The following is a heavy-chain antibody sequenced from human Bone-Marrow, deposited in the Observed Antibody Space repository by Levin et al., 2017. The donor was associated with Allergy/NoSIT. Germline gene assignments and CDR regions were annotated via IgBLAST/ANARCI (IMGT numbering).Heavy chain of an antibody. CDR2: INTYTGNA. J-gene: IGHJ4*02. CDR1: GYTFTRNA. D-gene: IGHD6-19*01. Sequence: GESLKISCKASGYTFTRNAINWVRQAPGQGLEWMGWINTYTGNARYAQNFTGRCVFSFDASVSTAYVQINNLKTEDSAIYYCARGHDSSGWYDYFDYWGQGTLVSVSS. CDR3: ARGHDSSGWYDYFDY. V-gene: IGHV7-4-1*02.